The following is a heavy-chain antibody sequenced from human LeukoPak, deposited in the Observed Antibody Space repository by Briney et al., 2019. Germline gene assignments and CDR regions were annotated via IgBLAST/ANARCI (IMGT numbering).Heavy chain of an antibody. D-gene: IGHD3-16*02. J-gene: IGHJ6*03. V-gene: IGHV4-4*07. CDR3: ARAISDYVWGSYRQRYYYYYMDV. CDR1: GDSISRTY. Sequence: SETLSLTCSVSGDSISRTYWSWVRQPAGKGLEWIGRVYNTESTNYNPSLESRVTMSIDTSKNQFSLKLTSMTAADTAVYYCARAISDYVWGSYRQRYYYYYMDVWGKGTTVTVSS. CDR2: VYNTEST.